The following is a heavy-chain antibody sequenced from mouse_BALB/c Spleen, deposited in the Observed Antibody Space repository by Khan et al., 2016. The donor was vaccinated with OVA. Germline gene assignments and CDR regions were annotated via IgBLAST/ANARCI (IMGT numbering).Heavy chain of an antibody. CDR1: GYSFTTYW. CDR2: INPTSGYT. CDR3: TGDRIDY. Sequence: VQLQQSGAELAKPGASVKMSCKASGYSFTTYWMHWIKQRPGQGLEWIGYINPTSGYTDDNEKLKDRATLSADKASSTAYIQLTSLTSEDSTVYYCTGDRIDYWGQGTPLTVSS. V-gene: IGHV1-7*01. J-gene: IGHJ2*01.